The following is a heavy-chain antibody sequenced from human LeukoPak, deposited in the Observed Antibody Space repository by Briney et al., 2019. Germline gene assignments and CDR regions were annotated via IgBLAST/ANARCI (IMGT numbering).Heavy chain of an antibody. Sequence: ASVKVSCKASGYTFTSYGTSWVRQAPGQGLEWMGWISAYNGNTNYAQKLQGRVTMTTDTSTSTAYMELRSLRSDDTAVYYCARDQYSSGWYPNYYYYYMDVWGKGTTVTVSS. CDR3: ARDQYSSGWYPNYYYYYMDV. D-gene: IGHD6-19*01. V-gene: IGHV1-18*01. J-gene: IGHJ6*03. CDR2: ISAYNGNT. CDR1: GYTFTSYG.